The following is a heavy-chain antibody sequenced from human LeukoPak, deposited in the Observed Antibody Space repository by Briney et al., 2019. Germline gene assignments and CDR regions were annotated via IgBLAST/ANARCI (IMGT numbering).Heavy chain of an antibody. Sequence: GGSLRLSCAASGFTFSSYWMSWVRQAPGKGLEWVANIKQDGSEKYYVDSVKGRFTISRDNAKNSLYLQMNSLRAEDTAVYYCARGGRTISAAAGTWGQGTLVTVSS. V-gene: IGHV3-7*01. CDR2: IKQDGSEK. J-gene: IGHJ5*02. D-gene: IGHD6-13*01. CDR1: GFTFSSYW. CDR3: ARGGRTISAAAGT.